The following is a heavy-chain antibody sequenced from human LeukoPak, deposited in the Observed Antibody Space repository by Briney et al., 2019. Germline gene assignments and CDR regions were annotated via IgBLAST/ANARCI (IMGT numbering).Heavy chain of an antibody. CDR2: ISSSSSYT. J-gene: IGHJ4*02. Sequence: GRSLRLSCAASGFTFSSYAMHWVRQAPGKGLEWVSYISSSSSYTNYADSVKGRFTISRDNAKNSLYLQMNSLRAEDTAVYYCATHNWNYDYWGQGTLVTVSS. D-gene: IGHD1-7*01. V-gene: IGHV3-21*05. CDR1: GFTFSSYA. CDR3: ATHNWNYDY.